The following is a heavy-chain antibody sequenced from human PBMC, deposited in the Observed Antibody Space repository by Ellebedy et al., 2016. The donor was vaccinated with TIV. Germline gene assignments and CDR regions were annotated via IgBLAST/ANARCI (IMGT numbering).Heavy chain of an antibody. D-gene: IGHD3-10*01. CDR3: ARDVDYFSGSWGYFDY. Sequence: GESLKISXADSGFTFSTSSLNWVRQAPGKGLEWLSSISSSGYTIYYADSVKGRFTISRDNAKNSVYLQMNSLRVEDTAVYYCARDVDYFSGSWGYFDYWGQGTLVTVSS. CDR2: ISSSGYTI. V-gene: IGHV3-21*01. J-gene: IGHJ4*02. CDR1: GFTFSTSS.